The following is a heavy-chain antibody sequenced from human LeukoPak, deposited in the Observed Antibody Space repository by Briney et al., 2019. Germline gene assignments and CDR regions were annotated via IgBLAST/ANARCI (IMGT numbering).Heavy chain of an antibody. D-gene: IGHD5-12*01. Sequence: PSGTLSLTCTVSGYSISSGYYWGWIRQPPGKGLEWVGSIYHSGSTYYNPSLKSRVTISVDTSKNQFSLKLSSVTAADTAVYYCAISGYGEGAYYYYYYMDVWGKGTTVTVSS. CDR2: IYHSGST. CDR1: GYSISSGYY. CDR3: AISGYGEGAYYYYYYMDV. V-gene: IGHV4-38-2*02. J-gene: IGHJ6*03.